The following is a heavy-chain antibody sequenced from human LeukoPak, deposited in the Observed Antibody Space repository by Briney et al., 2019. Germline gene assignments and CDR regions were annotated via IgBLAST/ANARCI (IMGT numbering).Heavy chain of an antibody. CDR3: VAAGPDYYFSYGMDV. CDR2: INNGNGKT. J-gene: IGHJ6*02. CDR1: GYSFTNYA. V-gene: IGHV1-3*04. Sequence: ASVEVSCKASGYSFTNYAIYWVRQAPGQRLEWLGWINNGNGKTKYSQKFQARVTITRDTSASTAYMELSSLTSEDTAVYYCVAAGPDYYFSYGMDVWGQGTTVSVSS. D-gene: IGHD6-13*01.